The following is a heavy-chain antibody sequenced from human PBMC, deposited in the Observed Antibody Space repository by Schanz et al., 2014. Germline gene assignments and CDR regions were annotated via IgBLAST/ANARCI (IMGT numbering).Heavy chain of an antibody. CDR2: IYSSGST. D-gene: IGHD4-17*01. J-gene: IGHJ6*02. CDR1: GGSISSGAYS. CDR3: ARDRGMTTSDYYYGMDV. V-gene: IGHV4-30-4*07. Sequence: QVQLQESGPRLVKPSQTLSLTCTVSGGSISSGAYSWSWIRQPPGKRPEWIGYIYSSGSTYYNPSIKSGVSMSIDQSKNQFSLKLSSVTAADTAVYYCARDRGMTTSDYYYGMDVWGQGTTVTVSS.